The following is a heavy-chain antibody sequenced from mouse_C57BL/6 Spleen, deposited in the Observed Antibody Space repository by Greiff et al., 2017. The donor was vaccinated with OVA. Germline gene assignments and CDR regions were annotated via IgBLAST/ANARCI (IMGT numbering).Heavy chain of an antibody. V-gene: IGHV1-82*01. J-gene: IGHJ2*01. CDR2: IYPGDGDT. CDR3: ARWAGNFDY. CDR1: GYAFSSSW. Sequence: LVEPGASVKISCKASGYAFSSSWMNWVKQRPGKGLEWIGRIYPGDGDTNYNGKFKGKATLTADKSSSTAYMQLSSLTSEDSAVYFCARWAGNFDYWGQGTTLTVSS. D-gene: IGHD3-3*01.